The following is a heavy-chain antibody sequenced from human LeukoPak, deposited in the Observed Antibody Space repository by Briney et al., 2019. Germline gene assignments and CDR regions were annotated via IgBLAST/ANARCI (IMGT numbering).Heavy chain of an antibody. CDR1: GYTFSGYY. V-gene: IGHV1-46*01. CDR2: INPIGTNT. D-gene: IGHD1-1*01. J-gene: IGHJ4*02. Sequence: ASVKVSCKSSGYTFSGYYMHWVRQAPGQGLEWMGLINPIGTNTNYAQKFRGRVTMTKDTSANTLDMELSSLRSEDTAVYYWAREESGGYFDYWGQGCLVIVPS. CDR3: AREESGGYFDY.